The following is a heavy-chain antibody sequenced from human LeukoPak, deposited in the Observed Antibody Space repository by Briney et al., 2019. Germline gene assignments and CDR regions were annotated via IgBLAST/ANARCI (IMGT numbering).Heavy chain of an antibody. CDR3: ARGSLAYGMDV. CDR1: GGSISSNY. Sequence: LETLSLTCTVSGGSISSNYWTWIRQPPGKGLEWIGYIYYSGSTHYNPSLKSRVIMSVDTSKNQFSLNLSSVTAADTAVYYCARGSLAYGMDVWGQGTAVTVSS. D-gene: IGHD3-3*01. J-gene: IGHJ6*02. CDR2: IYYSGST. V-gene: IGHV4-59*01.